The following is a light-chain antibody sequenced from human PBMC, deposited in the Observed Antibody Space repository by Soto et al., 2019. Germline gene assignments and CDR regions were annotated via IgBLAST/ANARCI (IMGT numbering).Light chain of an antibody. V-gene: IGKV4-1*01. Sequence: DIVKTQSPDSLTVSRCERAAVNCKSSHSVLYSSNNKNYLAWYQQRPGQPPKLLIYWASTRESGVPERFSGSGSVTDFTLNVTILQAEDVAVYYCQQYYSDPPTFGQGTKLEIK. CDR1: HSVLYSSNNKNY. CDR2: WAS. CDR3: QQYYSDPPT. J-gene: IGKJ2*01.